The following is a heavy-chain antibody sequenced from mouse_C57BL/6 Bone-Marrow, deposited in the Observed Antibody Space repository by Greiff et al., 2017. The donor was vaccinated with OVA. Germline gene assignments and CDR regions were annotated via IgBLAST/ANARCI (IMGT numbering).Heavy chain of an antibody. V-gene: IGHV1-64*01. Sequence: QVQLQQPGAELVKPGASVKLSCKASGYTFTSYWMHWVKQRPGQGLEWIGMIHPNSGSTNYNEKFKSKATLTVDKSSSTAYMQLSSLTSEDSAVYYSARWGGDRDFDVWGTGSTVTVSS. CDR2: IHPNSGST. CDR3: ARWGGDRDFDV. D-gene: IGHD3-3*01. CDR1: GYTFTSYW. J-gene: IGHJ1*03.